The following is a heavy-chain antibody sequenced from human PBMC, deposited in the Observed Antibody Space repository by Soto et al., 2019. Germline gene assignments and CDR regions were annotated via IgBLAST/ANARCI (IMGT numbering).Heavy chain of an antibody. D-gene: IGHD2-8*01. CDR2: IYHSGST. V-gene: IGHV4-38-2*01. CDR1: GYSISTGFN. CDR3: VGRLTSIYNYFDS. J-gene: IGHJ4*02. Sequence: SETLSLTCAVSGYSISTGFNWAWIRQPPGKGLEWIGSIYHSGSTYYNLSLKSRVTISSDASKNQISLKLSSVTAADTAIYYFVGRLTSIYNYFDSWGQGTQVTVSS.